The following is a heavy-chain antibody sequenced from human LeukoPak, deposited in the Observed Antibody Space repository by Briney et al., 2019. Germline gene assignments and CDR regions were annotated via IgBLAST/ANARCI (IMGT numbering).Heavy chain of an antibody. V-gene: IGHV1-69*04. CDR3: ARDRGDYGDYPYYFDY. J-gene: IGHJ4*02. CDR1: GGTFSSYA. Sequence: GASVKVSCKASGGTFSSYAISWVRQAPGQGLEWMGRIIPILGIANYAQKLQGRVTMTTDTSTSTAYMELRSLRSDDTAVYYCARDRGDYGDYPYYFDYWGQGTLVTVSS. CDR2: IIPILGIA. D-gene: IGHD4-17*01.